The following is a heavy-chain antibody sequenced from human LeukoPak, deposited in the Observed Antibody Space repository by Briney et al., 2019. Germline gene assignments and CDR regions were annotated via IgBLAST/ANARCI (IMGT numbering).Heavy chain of an antibody. J-gene: IGHJ4*02. Sequence: GASVKVSCKASGYDFSSYGISWLRQAPGQGLQWMGWVSVYNGKTKYGPLQGRVTMTTDTSTATAYMELRGLTSDDTAMYYCARHMTTVVTSLDYWGQGTLVTVSS. CDR2: VSVYNGKT. CDR3: ARHMTTVVTSLDY. CDR1: GYDFSSYG. D-gene: IGHD4-23*01. V-gene: IGHV1-18*01.